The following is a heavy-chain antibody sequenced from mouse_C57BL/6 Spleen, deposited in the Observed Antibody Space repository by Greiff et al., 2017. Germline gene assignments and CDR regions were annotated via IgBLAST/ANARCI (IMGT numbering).Heavy chain of an antibody. CDR1: GYTFTSYW. D-gene: IGHD2-5*01. CDR2: INPSSGYT. Sequence: VQLQQSGAELAKPGASVKLSCKASGYTFTSYWMPWVKQRPGQGLEWIGYINPSSGYTKYNQKFKAKATLTADKSSSTAYMQLSSLTYEDSAVYYCARYYSKGGYYAMDYWGQGTSVTVSS. CDR3: ARYYSKGGYYAMDY. V-gene: IGHV1-7*01. J-gene: IGHJ4*01.